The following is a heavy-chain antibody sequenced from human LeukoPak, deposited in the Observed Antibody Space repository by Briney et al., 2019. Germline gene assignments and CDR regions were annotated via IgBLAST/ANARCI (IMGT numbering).Heavy chain of an antibody. CDR2: IEQDGSAS. Sequence: PGGSLRLSCAASGFTFSSYWMSWARQAPGKGLQWVASIEQDGSASYYVDSEKGRFTISRDNAKNSVYLQMNSLRAEDTAVYYCARGAYDSSSDHWGQGTLVTVSS. D-gene: IGHD6-6*01. CDR3: ARGAYDSSSDH. CDR1: GFTFSSYW. J-gene: IGHJ4*02. V-gene: IGHV3-7*05.